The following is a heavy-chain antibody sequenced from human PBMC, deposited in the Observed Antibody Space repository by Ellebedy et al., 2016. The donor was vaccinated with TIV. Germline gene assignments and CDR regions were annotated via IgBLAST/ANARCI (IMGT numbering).Heavy chain of an antibody. CDR2: ISYDGSNK. V-gene: IGHV3-30-3*01. CDR1: GFTFSSYA. CDR3: ARSVPNWFDGYWFDY. Sequence: GESLKISXAASGFTFSSYAMHWVRQAPGKGLEWVAVISYDGSNKYYADSVKGRFTISRDNSKNTLYLQMNSLRAEDTAVYYCARSVPNWFDGYWFDYWGQGTLVTVSS. D-gene: IGHD3-10*01. J-gene: IGHJ4*02.